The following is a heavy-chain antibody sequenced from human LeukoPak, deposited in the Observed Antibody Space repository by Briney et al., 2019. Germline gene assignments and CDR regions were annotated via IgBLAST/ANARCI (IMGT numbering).Heavy chain of an antibody. CDR1: GFTFSSYA. J-gene: IGHJ4*02. Sequence: GGSLRLSCAASGFTFSSYAMSWVRQAPGKGLEWVSTISGSGDNTYYADSVKGRFTISRDNSKNSLYLQMNSLRAEDTAVYYCARRYFDYWGQGTLVTVSS. CDR2: ISGSGDNT. V-gene: IGHV3-23*01. CDR3: ARRYFDY.